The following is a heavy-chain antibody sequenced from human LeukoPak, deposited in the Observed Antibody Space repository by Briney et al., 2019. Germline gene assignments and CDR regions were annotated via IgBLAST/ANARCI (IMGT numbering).Heavy chain of an antibody. CDR3: ATAPSSLVDY. CDR2: IYSGGTT. J-gene: IGHJ4*02. Sequence: GGSLRLSCAASGFTFSSYSMCWFRQAPGKGLELVSVIYSGGTTESADSVRGRFTISRDSSKNTLYLQMNSLRAEDTAVYYCATAPSSLVDYWGQGTLVTVSS. D-gene: IGHD2-2*01. CDR1: GFTFSSYS. V-gene: IGHV3-53*01.